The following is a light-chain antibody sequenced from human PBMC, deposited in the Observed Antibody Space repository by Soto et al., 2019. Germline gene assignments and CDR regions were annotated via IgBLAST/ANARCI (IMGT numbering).Light chain of an antibody. V-gene: IGKV4-1*01. CDR3: QQYYSTPPT. Sequence: DIVMTQSPDSLAVSLGERATINCKSSQSVLYSSNSKNYLAWYQQKPGQPPILLISWASTRESGVPDRFSGSGSWTDFTLTISSLQAEDVAVYYCQQYYSTPPTFGPGTKVDIK. CDR2: WAS. CDR1: QSVLYSSNSKNY. J-gene: IGKJ3*01.